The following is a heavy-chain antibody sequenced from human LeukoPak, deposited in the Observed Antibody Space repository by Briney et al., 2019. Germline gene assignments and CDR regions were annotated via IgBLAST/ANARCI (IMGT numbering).Heavy chain of an antibody. Sequence: SETLSLTCAVYGGSFSGYYWSWIRQPPGKGLEWIGEINHSGSTNYNPSLKSRVTISVDTSKNQFSLKLSSVTAADTAVYYCARGLGYARCSGSYYFDYWGQGTLVTVSS. D-gene: IGHD1-26*01. CDR2: INHSGST. V-gene: IGHV4-34*01. CDR1: GGSFSGYY. CDR3: ARGLGYARCSGSYYFDY. J-gene: IGHJ4*02.